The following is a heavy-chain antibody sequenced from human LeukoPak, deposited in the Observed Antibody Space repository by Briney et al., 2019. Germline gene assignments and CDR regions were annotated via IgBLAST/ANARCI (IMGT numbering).Heavy chain of an antibody. V-gene: IGHV1-2*02. D-gene: IGHD5-24*01. CDR1: GYTFTGYY. J-gene: IGHJ4*02. CDR3: ARPDIGMADLDY. Sequence: ASVKVSCKASGYTFTGYYMNWVRQAPGQGLEWMGWINPKSGGTNYAQKFQGRVTMTRDTSISTAYMELNRLRSDDTAVYYCARPDIGMADLDYWGQGTLVTVSS. CDR2: INPKSGGT.